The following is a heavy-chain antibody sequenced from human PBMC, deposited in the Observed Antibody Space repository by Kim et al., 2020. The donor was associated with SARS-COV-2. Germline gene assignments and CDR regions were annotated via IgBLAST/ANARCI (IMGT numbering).Heavy chain of an antibody. CDR3: ARGDYDILTGYYPQDY. Sequence: VNGRFTISRDNSKNTLYLQMNSLRAEDTAVYYCARGDYDILTGYYPQDYWGQGTLVTVSS. V-gene: IGHV3-30*01. D-gene: IGHD3-9*01. J-gene: IGHJ4*02.